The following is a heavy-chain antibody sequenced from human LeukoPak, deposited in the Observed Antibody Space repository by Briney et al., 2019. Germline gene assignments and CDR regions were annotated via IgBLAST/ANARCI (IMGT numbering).Heavy chain of an antibody. D-gene: IGHD6-19*01. CDR3: AQDRFVSSGRDDY. V-gene: IGHV3-23*01. J-gene: IGHJ4*02. CDR2: ISGSGENT. CDR1: GFTFSSYW. Sequence: PGGSLRLSCAASGFTFSSYWMHWVRQAPGKGLEWVSGISGSGENTYYVDSVKGRFTISRDNSKNTLYLQMTNLRVEDTAVYFCAQDRFVSSGRDDYWGQGTLVTVSS.